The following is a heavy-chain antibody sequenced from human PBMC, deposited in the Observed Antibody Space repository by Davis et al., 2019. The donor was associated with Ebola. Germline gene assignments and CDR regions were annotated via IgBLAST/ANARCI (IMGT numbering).Heavy chain of an antibody. CDR1: GFTFSDHS. Sequence: GESLKISCAASGFTFSDHSMIWVRQAPGKGLEWVASIGSTGNYDHYSNSLRGRFTISRDNGKNSMYLQMHSLRAEDTALYYCARGGRWALVLDFWGQGTVVTVSS. V-gene: IGHV3-21*01. D-gene: IGHD5-24*01. CDR3: ARGGRWALVLDF. J-gene: IGHJ4*01. CDR2: IGSTGNYD.